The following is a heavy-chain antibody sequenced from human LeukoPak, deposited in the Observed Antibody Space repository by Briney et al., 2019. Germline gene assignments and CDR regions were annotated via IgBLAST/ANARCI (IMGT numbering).Heavy chain of an antibody. Sequence: PSETLSLTCSVSGVSISSHYWSWIRQPAGEGLEWIGRIYTSGSTNYNPSLNSRVTISVDTSKNQFSLKLSSVTAADTAVYYCARGSAGYSYMDVWGKGTTVTVSS. CDR1: GVSISSHY. CDR3: ARGSAGYSYMDV. D-gene: IGHD3-16*02. CDR2: IYTSGST. J-gene: IGHJ6*03. V-gene: IGHV4-4*07.